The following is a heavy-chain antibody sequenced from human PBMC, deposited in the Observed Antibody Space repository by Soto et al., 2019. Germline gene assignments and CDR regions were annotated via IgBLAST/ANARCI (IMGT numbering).Heavy chain of an antibody. J-gene: IGHJ4*02. CDR3: ARPNSSGYYSPFDS. D-gene: IGHD3-22*01. V-gene: IGHV1-24*01. CDR2: FDPEDGET. CDR1: GYTLTELS. Sequence: ASVKVSCKVSGYTLTELSMHWVRQAPGKGLEWMGGFDPEDGETIYAQKFQGRVTMTEDTSTDTAYMELSSLRSEDTAAYYCARPNSSGYYSPFDSWGQGTLVTVSS.